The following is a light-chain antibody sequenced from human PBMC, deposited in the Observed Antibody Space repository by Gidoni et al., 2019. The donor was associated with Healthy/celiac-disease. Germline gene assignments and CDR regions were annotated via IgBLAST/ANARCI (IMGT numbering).Light chain of an antibody. J-gene: IGKJ4*01. Sequence: PGERVTLSCRASQSVSSSYLTWYQQKPGQAPRLLIYGASTRATSIPARFSGSGSGTDFTLTISSLQPEDFAVYYCQQDYFSPRLTFXGXTKVEIK. CDR3: QQDYFSPRLT. V-gene: IGKV3D-7*01. CDR1: QSVSSSY. CDR2: GAS.